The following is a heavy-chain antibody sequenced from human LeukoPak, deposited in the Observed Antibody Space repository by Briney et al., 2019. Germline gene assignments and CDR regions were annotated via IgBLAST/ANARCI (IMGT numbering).Heavy chain of an antibody. V-gene: IGHV4-34*01. CDR1: GGSFSGYS. CDR3: ARVEVPAARDYYYMDV. D-gene: IGHD2-2*01. Sequence: SETLSLTCAIYGGSFSGYSWSWVRQPPGKGLEWIGEINHSGSTNYNPSLKSRVTISVDTSKNQFSLKLSSVTAADTAVYYCARVEVPAARDYYYMDVWGKGTTVTVSS. CDR2: INHSGST. J-gene: IGHJ6*03.